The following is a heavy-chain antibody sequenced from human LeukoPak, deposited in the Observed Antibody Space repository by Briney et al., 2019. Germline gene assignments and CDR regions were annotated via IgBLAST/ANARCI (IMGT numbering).Heavy chain of an antibody. CDR2: INNSGST. V-gene: IGHV4-34*01. Sequence: SETLSLTCAVYGGSFSTYYWSWVRQPPGSGLEWIGEINNSGSTNYNPSLKSRVTVSIDTSKNQFSLKLSSVTAADTAVYYCARDRISIYGDYVCDYWGQGTLVTVSS. J-gene: IGHJ4*02. CDR1: GGSFSTYY. CDR3: ARDRISIYGDYVCDY. D-gene: IGHD4-17*01.